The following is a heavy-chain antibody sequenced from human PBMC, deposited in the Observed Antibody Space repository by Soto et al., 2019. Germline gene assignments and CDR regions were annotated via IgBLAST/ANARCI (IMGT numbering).Heavy chain of an antibody. Sequence: TLSLTCTVSGGSISSGGYYWSWIRQHPGKGLEWIGYIYYSGSTYYNPSLKSRVTISVDTSKNQFSLKLSSVTAADTAVYYCAKGSVVAATLFDYWGQGTLVTVSS. CDR1: GGSISSGGYY. V-gene: IGHV4-31*03. CDR2: IYYSGST. CDR3: AKGSVVAATLFDY. J-gene: IGHJ4*02. D-gene: IGHD2-15*01.